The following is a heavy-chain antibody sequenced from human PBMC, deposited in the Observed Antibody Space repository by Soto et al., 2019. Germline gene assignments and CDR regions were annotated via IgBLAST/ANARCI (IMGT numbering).Heavy chain of an antibody. Sequence: PGGSLRLSCEASGFTCKIYDMNWVRQAPGKGLEWVSYISSTGSPMYYAESVKGRFTISRDNAKNSLFLQMNSLRGEDTAIYFCARATRRSTLVRGVTTALDYWGQGALVTVSS. CDR3: ARATRRSTLVRGVTTALDY. J-gene: IGHJ4*02. CDR2: ISSTGSPM. V-gene: IGHV3-21*01. D-gene: IGHD3-10*01. CDR1: GFTCKIYD.